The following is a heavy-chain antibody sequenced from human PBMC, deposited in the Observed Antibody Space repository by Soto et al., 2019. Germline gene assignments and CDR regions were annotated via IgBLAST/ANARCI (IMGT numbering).Heavy chain of an antibody. D-gene: IGHD5-12*01. CDR1: GFTFSSYA. CDR3: ARTSGYAFDY. CDR2: INSNGGST. Sequence: GGSLRLSCAASGFTFSSYAMHWVRQAPGKGLEYVSVINSNGGSTDYANSVKGRFTISRDNSKNTLYLQMGSLRAEDMAVYYCARTSGYAFDYWGRGTLVTVSS. J-gene: IGHJ4*02. V-gene: IGHV3-64*01.